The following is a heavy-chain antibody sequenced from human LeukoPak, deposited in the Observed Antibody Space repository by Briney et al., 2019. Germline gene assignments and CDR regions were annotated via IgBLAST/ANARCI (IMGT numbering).Heavy chain of an antibody. CDR3: ARHRAEMVTITDNAFDM. J-gene: IGHJ3*02. CDR1: GSSIRTYS. CDR2: IYTTGST. D-gene: IGHD5-24*01. Sequence: SETLSLTCTVSGSSIRTYSWSWIRQPPGKGLEWIGYIYTTGSTHYNPSLKSRVTMSLDTSQNQFSLRLSSVTVAATAVFYCARHRAEMVTITDNAFDMWGQGTMVTVSS. V-gene: IGHV4-4*09.